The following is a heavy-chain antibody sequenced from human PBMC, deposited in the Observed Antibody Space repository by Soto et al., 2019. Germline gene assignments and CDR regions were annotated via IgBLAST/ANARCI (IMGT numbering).Heavy chain of an antibody. CDR2: IYYSGNT. V-gene: IGHV4-30-4*01. CDR1: GGSTSSDNY. D-gene: IGHD3-16*01. Sequence: QVQLQESGPGLVKPSQTLSLTCTVSGGSTSSDNYWSWIRQPPGKGLEWIGHIYYSGNTDYNPSLKSRLAISIDTSKNQFLLKLSSVTAADTAVYFCAREGGESSDGLSYLDSWGQGSLVTVSS. CDR3: AREGGESSDGLSYLDS. J-gene: IGHJ4*02.